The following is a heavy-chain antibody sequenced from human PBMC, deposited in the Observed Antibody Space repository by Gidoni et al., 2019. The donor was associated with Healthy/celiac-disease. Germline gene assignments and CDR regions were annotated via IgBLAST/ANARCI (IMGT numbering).Heavy chain of an antibody. V-gene: IGHV3-23*01. CDR1: GFTFSSYA. CDR3: AKARDGYNWNHGDY. D-gene: IGHD1-1*01. Sequence: EVQLLESGGGLVQPGGSLRLSCAASGFTFSSYAMSWVRQAPGKGLEWVSAICGSGGSTYYADSVKGRFTISRDNSKNTLYLQMNSLRAEDTAVYYCAKARDGYNWNHGDYWGQGTLVTVSS. J-gene: IGHJ4*02. CDR2: ICGSGGST.